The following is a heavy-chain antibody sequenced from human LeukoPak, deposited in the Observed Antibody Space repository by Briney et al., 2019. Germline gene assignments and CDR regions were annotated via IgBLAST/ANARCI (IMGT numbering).Heavy chain of an antibody. CDR3: ARVEYCSGGSCYRRILSDY. Sequence: GASVKVSCKASGYTFTSYGISWVRQAPGQGLEWMGWISAYNGNTNYAQKLQGRVTMTTDTSTSTAYMELRSLRSDDTAVYYCARVEYCSGGSCYRRILSDYWGQGTLVTVSS. CDR1: GYTFTSYG. D-gene: IGHD2-15*01. CDR2: ISAYNGNT. V-gene: IGHV1-18*01. J-gene: IGHJ4*02.